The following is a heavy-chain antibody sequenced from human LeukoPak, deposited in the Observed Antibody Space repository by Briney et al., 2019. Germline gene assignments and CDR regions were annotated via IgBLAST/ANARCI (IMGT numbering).Heavy chain of an antibody. CDR2: IYYTGGT. Sequence: SETLSLTCSVSGGSVTSGGFYWGWLRQPPGKGAEWIATIYYTGGTYYNPSLKSRITISIDTSKNQFSLRLTSVTATDTAVYHCARHSGSGSLSRPFDPWGQGTLVTVSS. D-gene: IGHD3-10*01. J-gene: IGHJ5*02. CDR1: GGSVTSGGFY. CDR3: ARHSGSGSLSRPFDP. V-gene: IGHV4-39*01.